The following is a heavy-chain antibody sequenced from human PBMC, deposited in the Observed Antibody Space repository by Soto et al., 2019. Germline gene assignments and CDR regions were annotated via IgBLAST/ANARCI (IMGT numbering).Heavy chain of an antibody. CDR2: INAGNGNT. CDR1: GYTFTSYA. J-gene: IGHJ5*02. D-gene: IGHD3-16*01. V-gene: IGHV1-3*01. CDR3: ARGYGGPIGWFDP. Sequence: QGQLVQSGAEVKKPGASVKVSCKASGYTFTSYAMHWVRQAPGQRLEWMGWINAGNGNTKYSQKFQGRVTITRDTSASTAYMELSSLRYADTAVYDCARGYGGPIGWFDPWGQGTLVTVSS.